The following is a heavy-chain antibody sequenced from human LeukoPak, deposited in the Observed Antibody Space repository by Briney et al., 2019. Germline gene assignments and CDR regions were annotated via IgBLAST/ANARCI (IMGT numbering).Heavy chain of an antibody. CDR1: GFTFSSYD. CDR2: IGTAGDT. CDR3: ARADSSSWYSYYYYGMDV. J-gene: IGHJ6*02. D-gene: IGHD6-13*01. Sequence: GGSLRLSCAASGFTFSSYDMHWVRQATGKGLEWVSAIGTAGDTYYPGSVKGRFTISRENAKNSLYLQMNSLRAGDTAVYYCARADSSSWYSYYYYGMDVWGQGTTVTVSS. V-gene: IGHV3-13*01.